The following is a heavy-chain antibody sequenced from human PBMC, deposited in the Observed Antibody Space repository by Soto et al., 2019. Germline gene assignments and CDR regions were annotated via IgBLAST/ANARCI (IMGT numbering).Heavy chain of an antibody. J-gene: IGHJ6*03. CDR3: ARESGGTTATLDYYDFYMDV. CDR1: GYAFSQFY. D-gene: IGHD4-17*01. V-gene: IGHV1-2*04. Sequence: QVQLVQSGAEVKKPGASVKVSCKASGYAFSQFYIHWMRQAPGQGLEWMGWINPNSGRTKFAQNFQGWVTMTRDTSIKTDYMELSGLKSDATAVYYCARESGGTTATLDYYDFYMDVWGKGTTVTVSS. CDR2: INPNSGRT.